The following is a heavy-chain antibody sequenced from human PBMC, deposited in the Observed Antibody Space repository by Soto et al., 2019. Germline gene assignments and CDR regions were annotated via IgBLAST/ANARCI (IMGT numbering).Heavy chain of an antibody. CDR3: ATPISGVNLYYYYMDV. CDR2: ISGSGGST. CDR1: GFTFSRYA. J-gene: IGHJ6*03. V-gene: IGHV3-23*01. Sequence: GGSLRLSCAASGFTFSRYAMSWVRQAPGKGLEWVSAISGSGGSTYYADSVKGRFTISRDNSKNTLYLQINSLRAEDTAVYYCATPISGVNLYYYYMDVWGKGTTVTVSS. D-gene: IGHD3-10*01.